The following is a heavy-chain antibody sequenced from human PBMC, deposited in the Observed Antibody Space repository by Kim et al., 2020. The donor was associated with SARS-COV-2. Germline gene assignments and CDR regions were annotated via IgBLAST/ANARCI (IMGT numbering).Heavy chain of an antibody. D-gene: IGHD3-22*01. CDR1: GFTFSSYA. CDR2: ISGSGGST. V-gene: IGHV3-23*01. Sequence: GGSLRLSCAASGFTFSSYAMTWVRQAPGKGLEWVSGISGSGGSTYYADSVKGRFTISRDNSNNKLYLQMNSLRGEDTAVYYCAKDPTSPIVVAGNPRGLWGQGTLVTVSS. CDR3: AKDPTSPIVVAGNPRGL. J-gene: IGHJ4*02.